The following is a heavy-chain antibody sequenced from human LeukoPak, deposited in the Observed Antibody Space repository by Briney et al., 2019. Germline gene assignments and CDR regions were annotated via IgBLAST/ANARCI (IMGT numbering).Heavy chain of an antibody. D-gene: IGHD2-2*01. J-gene: IGHJ6*04. Sequence: SETLSLTCAVYDGSFSGYYWSWIRQPPGKGLEWIGEINHSGSTNYNPSLKSRVTISVDTSKNQFSLKLSSVTAADTAVYYCARGRVPAAIPYYYYGMDVWGKGTTVTVSS. CDR3: ARGRVPAAIPYYYYGMDV. CDR1: DGSFSGYY. CDR2: INHSGST. V-gene: IGHV4-34*01.